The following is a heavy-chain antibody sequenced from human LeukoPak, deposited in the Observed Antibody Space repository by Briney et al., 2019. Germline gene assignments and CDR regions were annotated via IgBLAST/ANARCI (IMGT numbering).Heavy chain of an antibody. CDR2: ISGSGGST. CDR1: GFTFSSYA. V-gene: IGHV3-23*01. Sequence: GGSLRLSCAASGFTFSSYAMSWVRQAPGEGLEWVSAISGSGGSTYYADSVKGRFTISRDNSKNTLYLQMNSLRAEDTAVYYFAKGLQRSSGYWDQETVVTVSS. J-gene: IGHJ4*02. CDR3: AKGLQRSSGY. D-gene: IGHD6-25*01.